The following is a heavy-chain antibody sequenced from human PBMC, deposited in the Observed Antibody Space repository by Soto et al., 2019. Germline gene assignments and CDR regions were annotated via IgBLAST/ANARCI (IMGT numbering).Heavy chain of an antibody. D-gene: IGHD3-10*01. J-gene: IGHJ3*02. CDR1: GYTFTSYG. CDR3: ARDVRARTYVRAPMGACDI. V-gene: IGHV1-18*01. CDR2: ISAYNGNT. Sequence: QVQLVQSGAEVKKPGASVKVSCKASGYTFTSYGISWVRQAPGQGLEWMGWISAYNGNTNYAQKLQGRVTKTPDTSTSTAYMELRSLGADDTAVYDCARDVRARTYVRAPMGACDIWVQGTMVTFSS.